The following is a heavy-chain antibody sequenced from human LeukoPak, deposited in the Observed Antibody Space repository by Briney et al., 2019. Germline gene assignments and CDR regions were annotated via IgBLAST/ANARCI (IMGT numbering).Heavy chain of an antibody. CDR2: ISAYNGNT. D-gene: IGHD1-26*01. Sequence: GASVKVSCKASGYTFTSYGISWVRQAPGQGLEWMGWISAYNGNTNYAQKLQGRVTMTTDTSTSTAYMELRSLRSDDTAVYYCARDNPLEWELFTGLEERLDYWGQGTLVTVSS. J-gene: IGHJ4*02. V-gene: IGHV1-18*01. CDR1: GYTFTSYG. CDR3: ARDNPLEWELFTGLEERLDY.